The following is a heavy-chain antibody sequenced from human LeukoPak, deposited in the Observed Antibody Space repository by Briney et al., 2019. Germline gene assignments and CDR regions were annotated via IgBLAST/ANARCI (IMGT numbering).Heavy chain of an antibody. D-gene: IGHD3-22*01. V-gene: IGHV3-30*02. CDR1: GFTFSSYG. Sequence: PGGSLRLSCAASGFTFSSYGMHWVRQAPGKGLEWVAFIRHDGSNKYYADSVKGRFTISRDNSKNTLYLQMNSLRAEDTAVYYCAKHARITMIVVVITGGYYFDYWGQGTLVTVSS. J-gene: IGHJ4*02. CDR3: AKHARITMIVVVITGGYYFDY. CDR2: IRHDGSNK.